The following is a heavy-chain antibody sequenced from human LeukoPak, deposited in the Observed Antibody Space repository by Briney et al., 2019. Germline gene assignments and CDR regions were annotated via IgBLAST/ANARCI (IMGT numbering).Heavy chain of an antibody. D-gene: IGHD6-6*01. Sequence: GGSLRLSCAASGFTFSSYEMNWVRQAPGKGLEWVSYISSSCSTIYYADSVKGRFTISRDNAKNSLYLQMNSLRAEDTAVYYCARDGRAGSSNYFDYWGQGTLVTVSS. CDR2: ISSSCSTI. V-gene: IGHV3-48*03. J-gene: IGHJ4*02. CDR1: GFTFSSYE. CDR3: ARDGRAGSSNYFDY.